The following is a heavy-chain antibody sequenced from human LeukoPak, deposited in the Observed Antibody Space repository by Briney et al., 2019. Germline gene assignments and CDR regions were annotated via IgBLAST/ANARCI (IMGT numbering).Heavy chain of an antibody. J-gene: IGHJ4*02. CDR2: ISYDGSNK. D-gene: IGHD3-22*01. CDR3: ARDGSNCYDSSGYSAGFDY. CDR1: GFTFSSYA. Sequence: GGSLRLSCAASGFTFSSYAMHWVRQAPGKGLEWVAVISYDGSNKYYADSVKGGFTISRDNSKNTLYLQMNSLRAEDTAVYYCARDGSNCYDSSGYSAGFDYWGQGTLVTVSS. V-gene: IGHV3-30*04.